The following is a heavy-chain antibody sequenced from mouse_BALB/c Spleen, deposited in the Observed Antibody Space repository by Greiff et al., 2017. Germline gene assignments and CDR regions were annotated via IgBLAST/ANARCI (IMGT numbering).Heavy chain of an antibody. J-gene: IGHJ3*01. CDR2: ILPGSGST. CDR3: ARSGYGNYPFAY. V-gene: IGHV1-9*01. D-gene: IGHD2-10*02. Sequence: QVQLQQSGAELMKPGASVKISCKATGYTFSSYWIAWVKQRPGHGLEWIGEILPGSGSTNYNEKFKGKATFTADTSSNTAYMQLSSLTSEDSAVYYCARSGYGNYPFAYWGQGTLVTVSA. CDR1: GYTFSSYW.